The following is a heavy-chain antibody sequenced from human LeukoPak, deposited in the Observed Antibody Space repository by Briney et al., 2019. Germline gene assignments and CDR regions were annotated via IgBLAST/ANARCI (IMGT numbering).Heavy chain of an antibody. CDR2: INHSGSTS. CDR3: ARGLSVGRGVNKLYYFDY. D-gene: IGHD3-10*01. V-gene: IGHV4-34*01. Sequence: SETLSLTCAVYGESFSGYFWSWIRQPPGKGLEWIGEINHSGSTSNHNPSLKSRVIISVDTSKKQFSLRLSSVTAADTAAYYCARGLSVGRGVNKLYYFDYWGQGPLVTVSS. CDR1: GESFSGYF. J-gene: IGHJ4*02.